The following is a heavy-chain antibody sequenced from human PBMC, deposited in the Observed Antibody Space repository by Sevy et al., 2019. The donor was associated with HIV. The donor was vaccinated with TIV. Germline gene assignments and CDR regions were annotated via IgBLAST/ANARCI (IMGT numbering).Heavy chain of an antibody. CDR3: ARGSASYDF. Sequence: GESLKISCKVSGYNFTRYWIGWVRQMPGKGLEWLGIFHPSDSESRNSPSFQGQITISADKSITTAYLQWSSLKASDTAMYYCARGSASYDFWGQGTLVTVSS. CDR2: FHPSDSES. V-gene: IGHV5-51*01. D-gene: IGHD3-10*01. CDR1: GYNFTRYW. J-gene: IGHJ4*02.